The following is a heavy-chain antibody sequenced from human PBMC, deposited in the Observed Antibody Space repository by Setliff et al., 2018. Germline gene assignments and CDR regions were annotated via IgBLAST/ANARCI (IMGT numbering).Heavy chain of an antibody. CDR3: VRPGGTTVVARHFDY. V-gene: IGHV4-39*01. D-gene: IGHD2-15*01. CDR2: XXXXXXX. CDR1: DDSFTSSRYY. J-gene: IGHJ4*01. Sequence: NPSETLSLTCTVSDDSFTSSRYYWGWIRQAPXXXXXXXXXXXXXXXXXXXXXVXXRVTISIDTSRNQFSLELRSVTVADTATYYCVRPGGTTVVARHFDYWGSGILVTVSS.